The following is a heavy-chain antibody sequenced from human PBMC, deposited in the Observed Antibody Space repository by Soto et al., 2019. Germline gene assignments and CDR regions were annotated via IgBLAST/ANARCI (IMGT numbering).Heavy chain of an antibody. D-gene: IGHD2-8*01. CDR2: ISYDGSNK. J-gene: IGHJ6*02. CDR1: GFTFSSYG. Sequence: GGSLRLSCAASGFTFSSYGMHWVRQAPGKGLEWVAVISYDGSNKYYADSVKGRFTISRDNSKNTLYLQMNSLRAEDTAVYYCAKDLKYCTNGVCYTAYYYYGMDVWGQGTTVTRLL. CDR3: AKDLKYCTNGVCYTAYYYYGMDV. V-gene: IGHV3-30*18.